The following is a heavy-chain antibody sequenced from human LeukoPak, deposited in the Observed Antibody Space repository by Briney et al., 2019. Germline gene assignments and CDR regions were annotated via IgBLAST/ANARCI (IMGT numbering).Heavy chain of an antibody. CDR3: AKGRYYYDSSGYYYY. D-gene: IGHD3-22*01. J-gene: IGHJ4*02. CDR2: ISGSGGST. V-gene: IGHV3-23*01. CDR1: GFTFSSYG. Sequence: QPGGSLRLSCAASGFTFSSYGMSWVRQAPGKGLEWVSAISGSGGSTYYADSVKGRFTISRDNSKNTLYLQMNSLRAEDTAVYYCAKGRYYYDSSGYYYYWGQGTLVTVSS.